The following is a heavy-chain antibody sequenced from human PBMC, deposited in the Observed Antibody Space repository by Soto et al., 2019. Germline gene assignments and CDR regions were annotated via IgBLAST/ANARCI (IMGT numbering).Heavy chain of an antibody. D-gene: IGHD7-27*01. J-gene: IGHJ3*02. CDR2: IYYSGLS. V-gene: IGHV4-39*01. CDR3: ARPPTANLDAFEI. CDR1: GGSISSSNW. Sequence: PSETLSLTCAVSGGSISSSNWWSWVRQPPGKGLEWIASIYYSGLSYYNPSLKSRVSISADTSKNQFSLKLNSVTAADTAVYYCARPPTANLDAFEIWGQGTQVTV.